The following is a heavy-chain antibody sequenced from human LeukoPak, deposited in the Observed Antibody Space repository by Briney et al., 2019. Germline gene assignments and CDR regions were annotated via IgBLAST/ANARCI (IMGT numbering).Heavy chain of an antibody. Sequence: GGSLRLSCAASGFTFSNAWMSWVRQAPGKGLEWVGRIKSKTDGGTTDYAAPVKGRFTISRHNSKNTLYLQMNSLRVEDTAVYYCAKERDSGTYYDYYFDYWGQGTLVTVSS. CDR2: IKSKTDGGTT. CDR1: GFTFSNAW. CDR3: AKERDSGTYYDYYFDY. D-gene: IGHD3-22*01. J-gene: IGHJ4*02. V-gene: IGHV3-15*01.